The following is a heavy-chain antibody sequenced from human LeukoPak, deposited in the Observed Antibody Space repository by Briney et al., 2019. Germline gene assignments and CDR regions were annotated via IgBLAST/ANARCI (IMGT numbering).Heavy chain of an antibody. CDR2: ISGSGDST. D-gene: IGHD6-19*01. CDR1: GFTLSSYA. Sequence: GGSLRLSCAASGFTLSSYAMTWVCQAPGKGLEWVSGISGSGDSTYYTESVKGRFTVSRDNSKNTLYLQMNSLRAEDTAVYYCAKASWYSSLDYFDYWGQGTLVTVSS. V-gene: IGHV3-23*01. CDR3: AKASWYSSLDYFDY. J-gene: IGHJ4*02.